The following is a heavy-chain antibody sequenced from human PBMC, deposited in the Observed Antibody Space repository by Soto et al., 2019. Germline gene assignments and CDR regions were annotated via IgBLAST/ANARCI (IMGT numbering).Heavy chain of an antibody. D-gene: IGHD1-26*01. CDR3: ARALREGLPIYYFDS. Sequence: SGPTLVNPTETLTLTCTVSGFSLSKARMGVSWIRQPPGKALEWLAHIFWNDEGSYNTSLKSRLTISRDTSKSQVVLTMTNVDPVDTGTYFCARALREGLPIYYFDSWGQGTLVTVSS. J-gene: IGHJ4*02. CDR1: GFSLSKARMG. CDR2: IFWNDEG. V-gene: IGHV2-26*01.